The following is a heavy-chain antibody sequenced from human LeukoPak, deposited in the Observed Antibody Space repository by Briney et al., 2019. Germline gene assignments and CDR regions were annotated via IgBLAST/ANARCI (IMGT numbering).Heavy chain of an antibody. V-gene: IGHV4-4*02. J-gene: IGHJ4*02. CDR1: GGSISSSNW. CDR2: IYHSGST. D-gene: IGHD2-15*01. CDR3: ARQIRSLGYCSGGSCPIDY. Sequence: SGTLSLTCAVSGGSISSSNWWSWVRQPPGKGLEWIGEIYHSGSTNYNPSLKSRVTISVDKSKNQFSLKLSSVTAAGTAVYYCARQIRSLGYCSGGSCPIDYWGQGTLVTVSS.